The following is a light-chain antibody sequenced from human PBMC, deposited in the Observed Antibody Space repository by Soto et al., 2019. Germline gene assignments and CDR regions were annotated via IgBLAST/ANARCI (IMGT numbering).Light chain of an antibody. CDR3: AAWDDTLSAVV. CDR2: SNN. Sequence: QSVVTQPPSASGTPGQRVTISCSGSGSNIGSNYVYWYQQLPGTAPKLLIYSNNQRPSGVPDRLSGSKSGASASLAISGLRSEDEAHYYCAAWDDTLSAVVFGRGTKLTVL. J-gene: IGLJ2*01. V-gene: IGLV1-47*01. CDR1: GSNIGSNY.